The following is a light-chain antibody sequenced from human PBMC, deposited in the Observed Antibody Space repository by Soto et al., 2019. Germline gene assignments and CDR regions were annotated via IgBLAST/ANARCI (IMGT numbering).Light chain of an antibody. CDR3: QQYKNWPRT. CDR2: GAS. V-gene: IGKV3-15*01. Sequence: ETLMAQSPATLSLSPGERATLSCRASQSVSSNLAWYQHKTGQAPRLLIYGASTRATGIPARFSGSGFGTEFTLTISSLQSEDFAVYYCQQYKNWPRTFGQGTTVEIK. CDR1: QSVSSN. J-gene: IGKJ1*01.